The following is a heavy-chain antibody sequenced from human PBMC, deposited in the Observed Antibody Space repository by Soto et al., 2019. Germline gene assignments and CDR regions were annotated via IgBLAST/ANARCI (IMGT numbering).Heavy chain of an antibody. CDR3: ATGAPTKDDAFDI. J-gene: IGHJ3*02. V-gene: IGHV1-69*02. CDR1: GGTFSSYT. CDR2: IIPILGIA. Sequence: GASVKVSCKSSGGTFSSYTISWVRQAPGQGLEWMGRIIPILGIANYAQKFQGRVTITADKSTSTAYMELSSLRSEDTAVYYCATGAPTKDDAFDIWGQGTMVTVSS. D-gene: IGHD5-12*01.